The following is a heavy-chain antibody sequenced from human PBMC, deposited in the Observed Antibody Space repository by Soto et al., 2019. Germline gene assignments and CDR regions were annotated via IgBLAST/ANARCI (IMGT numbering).Heavy chain of an antibody. D-gene: IGHD3-16*01. J-gene: IGHJ4*02. Sequence: EVQLLESGGGLVQPGGSLRLSCEASGFTFSGYAMNWVRQAPGKGLEWVASISGSGTTTYYADSVKGRFNIARDNSKNTLYLQMHSLRAEDEAVYYRGRGRGSYSFDYWGQGPLITVSS. V-gene: IGHV3-23*01. CDR2: ISGSGTTT. CDR1: GFTFSGYA. CDR3: GRGRGSYSFDY.